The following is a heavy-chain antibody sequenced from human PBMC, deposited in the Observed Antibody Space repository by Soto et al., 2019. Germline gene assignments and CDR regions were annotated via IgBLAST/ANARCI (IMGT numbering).Heavy chain of an antibody. V-gene: IGHV3-23*01. CDR2: ITGSGGYT. D-gene: IGHD2-2*01. CDR3: AKGSADSRPYYFDY. J-gene: IGHJ4*02. CDR1: GFTFSNYV. Sequence: GSLRLSCAASGFTFSNYVMSWVRQSPGKGLEWEWVSAITGSGGYTYHGDSVKGRFTVSRDNTKNTLYLQMNSLKAEDTAVYYCAKGSADSRPYYFDYWGQGALVTVSS.